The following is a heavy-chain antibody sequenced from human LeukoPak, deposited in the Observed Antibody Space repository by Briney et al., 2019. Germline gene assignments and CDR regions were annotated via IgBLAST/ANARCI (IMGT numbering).Heavy chain of an antibody. CDR2: IWYERSNK. V-gene: IGHV3-30*02. CDR3: TTDRGYSSA. D-gene: IGHD5-18*01. Sequence: GGSLRLSCAAPGFTFSSNGMHWVRQAPGKGLEWVAFIWYERSNKYCADSVKGRFTISRDNSKNTLYLQMNSLRAEDTAVYYCTTDRGYSSAWGQGTLVTVSS. CDR1: GFTFSSNG. J-gene: IGHJ4*02.